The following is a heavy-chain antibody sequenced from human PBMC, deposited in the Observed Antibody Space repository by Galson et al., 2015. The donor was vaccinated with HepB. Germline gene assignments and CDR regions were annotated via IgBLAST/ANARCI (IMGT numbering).Heavy chain of an antibody. CDR1: GFNYSSYA. J-gene: IGHJ6*02. D-gene: IGHD6-13*01. CDR2: ISYDGSNK. Sequence: SLRLSCAASGFNYSSYAMHWVRQAQGKGLEWAAVISYDGSNKYYADSVKGRFTISRDNSKNTLYLQMNSLIAEDTAVYYCARDGGRGWDSSSWYPYSPHYYYYYGMDVWGQGTTVTVSS. V-gene: IGHV3-30-3*01. CDR3: ARDGGRGWDSSSWYPYSPHYYYYYGMDV.